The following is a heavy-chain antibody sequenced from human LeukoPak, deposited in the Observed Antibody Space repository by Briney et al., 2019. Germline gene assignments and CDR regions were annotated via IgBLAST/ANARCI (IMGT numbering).Heavy chain of an antibody. CDR1: GFTFSSYA. V-gene: IGHV3-23*01. Sequence: PGGSPRLSCAASGFTFSSYAMSWVRQAPGKGLEWVSAISGSGGSTYYADSVKGRFTISRDKSKNTLYLQMNSLRAEDTAVYYCAKTGEYYDFWSGYPYWGQGTLVTVSS. D-gene: IGHD3-3*01. CDR2: ISGSGGST. J-gene: IGHJ4*02. CDR3: AKTGEYYDFWSGYPY.